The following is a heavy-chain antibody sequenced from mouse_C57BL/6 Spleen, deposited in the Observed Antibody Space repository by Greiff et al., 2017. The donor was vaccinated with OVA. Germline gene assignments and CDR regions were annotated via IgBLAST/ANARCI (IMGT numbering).Heavy chain of an antibody. V-gene: IGHV1-7*01. Sequence: VQLQQSGAELAKPGASVKLSCKASGYTFTSYWMHWVKQRPGQGLEWIGYINPSSGYTKYNQKFKDKATLTADNSSSTAYMQLSSLTYEDSAVYYCAREGDGSSPFDYWGQGTTLTVSS. CDR2: INPSSGYT. CDR1: GYTFTSYW. D-gene: IGHD1-1*01. CDR3: AREGDGSSPFDY. J-gene: IGHJ2*01.